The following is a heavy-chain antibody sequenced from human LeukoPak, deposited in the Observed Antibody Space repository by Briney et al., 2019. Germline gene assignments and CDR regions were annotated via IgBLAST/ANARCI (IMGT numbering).Heavy chain of an antibody. V-gene: IGHV1-2*02. Sequence: ASVKVSCKASGYTFTSYGISWVRQAPGQGLEWMGWINPNSGGTNYAQKFQGRVTMTRDTSISTAYMELSRLRSDDTAVYYCARGPYSSSWDFDYWGQGTLVTVSS. D-gene: IGHD6-13*01. J-gene: IGHJ4*02. CDR1: GYTFTSYG. CDR2: INPNSGGT. CDR3: ARGPYSSSWDFDY.